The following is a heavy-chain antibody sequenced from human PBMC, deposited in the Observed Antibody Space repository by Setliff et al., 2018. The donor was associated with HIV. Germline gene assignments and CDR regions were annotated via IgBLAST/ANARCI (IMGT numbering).Heavy chain of an antibody. CDR3: ARGGKRAFDI. V-gene: IGHV4-59*11. J-gene: IGHJ3*02. CDR1: GDSINSHF. CDR2: ISSTGAA. Sequence: SETLSLTCTVSGDSINSHFWTWIRQSPRKGLEWIGYISSTGAAWYNPSLKSRVTMSIDTSKIRFSLTLSSVSGADTALYFCARGGKRAFDIWGQGAMVTVSS.